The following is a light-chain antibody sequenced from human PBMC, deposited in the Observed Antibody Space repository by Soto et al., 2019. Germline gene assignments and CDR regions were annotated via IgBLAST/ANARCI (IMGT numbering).Light chain of an antibody. V-gene: IGKV3-20*01. CDR2: GAS. CDR3: QQYGSSPRT. CDR1: QIVSSSY. J-gene: IGKJ2*01. Sequence: EIVLTQAPGTLSLSPGERATLSCRASQIVSSSYLAWYQQKPGQAPRHLLYGASSRTTGIPDRFSGSGSGTDFTLTISRLEPEDFAVYYCQQYGSSPRTFGQGTKLEIK.